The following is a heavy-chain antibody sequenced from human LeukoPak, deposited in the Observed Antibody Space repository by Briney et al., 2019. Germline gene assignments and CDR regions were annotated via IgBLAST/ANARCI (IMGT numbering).Heavy chain of an antibody. D-gene: IGHD2-2*02. CDR1: GFSFSSYW. V-gene: IGHV3-74*01. CDR3: ARDNTYMFDY. J-gene: IGHJ4*02. Sequence: GSLRLSCAASGFSFSSYWMNWVRQAPGKGLVWVAHINTDGRTTTYADSVKGRFTVARGNAKNTLYLEMNRLRAEDTAVYYCARDNTYMFDYWGQGTQVTVSS. CDR2: INTDGRTT.